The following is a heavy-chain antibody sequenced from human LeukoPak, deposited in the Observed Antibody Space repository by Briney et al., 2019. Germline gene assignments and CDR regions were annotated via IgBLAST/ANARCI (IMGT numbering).Heavy chain of an antibody. CDR2: IYHSGSA. CDR3: ARDPRWLTPDCTSTSCYENYFDP. V-gene: IGHV4-38-2*02. D-gene: IGHD2-2*01. CDR1: GYSISSGYQ. J-gene: IGHJ5*02. Sequence: PSETLSLTCAVSGYSISSGYQWAWIRQSPGKGLEWIGSIYHSGSAHYNPSLKSRVTILVETSKNRFSLKLYSVTAADTAVYYCARDPRWLTPDCTSTSCYENYFDPWGQGTLVTVSS.